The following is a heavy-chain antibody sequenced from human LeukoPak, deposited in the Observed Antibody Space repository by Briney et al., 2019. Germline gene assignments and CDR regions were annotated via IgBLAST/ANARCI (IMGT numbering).Heavy chain of an antibody. CDR1: GYTFTSYA. CDR3: ASMGANGFDI. J-gene: IGHJ3*02. Sequence: GASVKVSCKASGYTFTSYAMNWVRQAPGQGLERMGWINTNTGNPTYAQGFTGRFVFSVDTSASTAYLQISSLKTEDTAVYYCASMGANGFDIWGQGTTVTVSS. V-gene: IGHV7-4-1*02. CDR2: INTNTGNP. D-gene: IGHD3-16*01.